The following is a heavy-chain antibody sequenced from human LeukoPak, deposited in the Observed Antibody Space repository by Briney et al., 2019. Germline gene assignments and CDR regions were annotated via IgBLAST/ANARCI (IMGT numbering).Heavy chain of an antibody. J-gene: IGHJ6*03. Sequence: GGSLRLSCAASGFTVSSNYMSWVRQAPGKGLEWVSGISGIGGSRYYGDSVKGRFTISRDNSKNTLYLQVNNPRAEDSAVYYCAKTTGPATTVTSSGYMDVWGKGTTVTVSS. CDR3: AKTTGPATTVTSSGYMDV. V-gene: IGHV3-23*01. D-gene: IGHD4-11*01. CDR1: GFTVSSNY. CDR2: ISGIGGSR.